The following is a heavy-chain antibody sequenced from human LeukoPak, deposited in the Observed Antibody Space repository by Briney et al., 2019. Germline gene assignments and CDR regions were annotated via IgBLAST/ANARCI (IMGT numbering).Heavy chain of an antibody. J-gene: IGHJ6*03. CDR2: INPSGGST. CDR3: ARIWWGDYYYYYYMDV. Sequence: ASVKVSCKASGYTFTSYYMHWVRQAPGQGLEWMGIINPSGGSTSYAQKFQGRVTMTRDTSTSTVYMELSSLRSEDTAVYYCARIWWGDYYYYYYMDVWGKGTTVTVSS. CDR1: GYTFTSYY. D-gene: IGHD5-12*01. V-gene: IGHV1-46*01.